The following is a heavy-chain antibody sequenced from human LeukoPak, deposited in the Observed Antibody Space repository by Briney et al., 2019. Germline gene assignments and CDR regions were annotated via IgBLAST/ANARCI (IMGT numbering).Heavy chain of an antibody. Sequence: PGGSLRLSCAASGFTFSSYAMIWVRQAPGKGLEWVSAISGSGGSTYYADSVKGRFTISRDNSKNTLYLQMNSLRAEDTAVYYRAKDWGYCGGDCYPYYFDYWGLGTLVTVSS. J-gene: IGHJ4*02. CDR1: GFTFSSYA. CDR2: ISGSGGST. D-gene: IGHD2-21*02. CDR3: AKDWGYCGGDCYPYYFDY. V-gene: IGHV3-23*01.